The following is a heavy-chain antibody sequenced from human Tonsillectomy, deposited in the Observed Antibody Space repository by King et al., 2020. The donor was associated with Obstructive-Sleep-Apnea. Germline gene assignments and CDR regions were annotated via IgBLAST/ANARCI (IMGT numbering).Heavy chain of an antibody. CDR3: AGGYGYYDSSGYPPGY. Sequence: VQLVESGGGLVKPGGSLRLSCAASGFTFSSYSMNWVRQAPGKGLEWVSSISSSSSYIYYAVSVKGRFTISRDNAKNSLYLQMNSLGAEDTAVYYCAGGYGYYDSSGYPPGYWGQGTLVTVSS. J-gene: IGHJ4*02. V-gene: IGHV3-21*01. D-gene: IGHD3-22*01. CDR1: GFTFSSYS. CDR2: ISSSSSYI.